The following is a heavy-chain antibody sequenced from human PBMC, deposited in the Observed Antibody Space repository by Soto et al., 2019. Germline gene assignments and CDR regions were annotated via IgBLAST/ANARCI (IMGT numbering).Heavy chain of an antibody. CDR1: GGTFSSYA. CDR2: IIPIFGTA. J-gene: IGHJ4*02. V-gene: IGHV1-69*13. Sequence: GASVKVSCKASGGTFSSYAISWARQAPGQGLEWMGGIIPIFGTANYAQKFRGRVTITADESTSTAYMELSSLRSEDTAVYYCARALLWFGDHRGGGFDYWGQGTLVTVSS. D-gene: IGHD3-10*01. CDR3: ARALLWFGDHRGGGFDY.